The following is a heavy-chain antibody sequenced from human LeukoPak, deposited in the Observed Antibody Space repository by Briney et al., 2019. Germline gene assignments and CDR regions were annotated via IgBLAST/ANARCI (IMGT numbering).Heavy chain of an antibody. CDR3: ATDPSYGDYAPPLDY. V-gene: IGHV3-21*01. CDR2: ISSSSSYI. D-gene: IGHD4-17*01. Sequence: GGSLRLSCAASGFTFTTYSMNWVRQAPGKGLEWVSSISSSSSYIYYANSVKGRFTISRDNAKNSLYLQMNSLRAEDTAVYYCATDPSYGDYAPPLDYWGQGTLVTVSS. CDR1: GFTFTTYS. J-gene: IGHJ4*02.